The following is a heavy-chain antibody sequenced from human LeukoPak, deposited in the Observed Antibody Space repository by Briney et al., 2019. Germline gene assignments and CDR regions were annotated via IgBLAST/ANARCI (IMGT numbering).Heavy chain of an antibody. CDR3: AKEKLGGHDYGGIRFDP. CDR1: GFTFDDYA. D-gene: IGHD4-23*01. Sequence: GGSLRLSCAASGFTFDDYAMHWVRHAPGKGLEWVSLISWDSGSTYYADSVKGRFTISRDNSKNSLYLQMNSLRAEDTALYYCAKEKLGGHDYGGIRFDPWGQGTLVTVSS. CDR2: ISWDSGST. J-gene: IGHJ5*02. V-gene: IGHV3-43D*03.